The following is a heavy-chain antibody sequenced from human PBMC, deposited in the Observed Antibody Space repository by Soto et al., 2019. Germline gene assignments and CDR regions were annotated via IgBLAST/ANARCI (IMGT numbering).Heavy chain of an antibody. CDR1: GFTFSTYA. CDR2: INDRGGST. Sequence: EVQLLESGGALVQPGGSLRLSCAASGFTFSTYAMSWVRQAPGKGLEWVSGINDRGGSTYYADSVKGRFTISRDNSKNALYLQMSNLRADDTAVYYCAIAPPYGSGSYMDSFDPWGQGTLVTVSS. CDR3: AIAPPYGSGSYMDSFDP. D-gene: IGHD3-10*01. J-gene: IGHJ5*02. V-gene: IGHV3-23*01.